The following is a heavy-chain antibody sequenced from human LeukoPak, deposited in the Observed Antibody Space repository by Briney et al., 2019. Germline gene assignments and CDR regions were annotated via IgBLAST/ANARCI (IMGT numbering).Heavy chain of an antibody. CDR2: ILYSDIT. Sequence: SETLSLTCTVSGVSVGSGSYYWSWIRQSPGKGLEWIGYILYSDITNYNPSLKSRVTMSVDTSKNQFSLRLTSVTATDTAVYYCAAMAVNWFDPWGQGTLVIVSS. V-gene: IGHV4-61*01. CDR1: GVSVGSGSYY. D-gene: IGHD5-18*01. J-gene: IGHJ5*02. CDR3: AAMAVNWFDP.